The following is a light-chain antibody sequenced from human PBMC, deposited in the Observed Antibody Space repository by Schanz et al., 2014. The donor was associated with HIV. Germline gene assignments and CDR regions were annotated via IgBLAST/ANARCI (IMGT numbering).Light chain of an antibody. Sequence: IQMTQSPSSLSASVGDRVTISCRASQSISSSLNWYQQKPGKAPKLLIYAASTLQSGVPSRFSGSVSGTDFTLTISSLQPEDFGTYYCLQDYNYPFTFGPGTKVEIK. CDR3: LQDYNYPFT. V-gene: IGKV1-6*01. CDR1: QSISSS. CDR2: AAS. J-gene: IGKJ3*01.